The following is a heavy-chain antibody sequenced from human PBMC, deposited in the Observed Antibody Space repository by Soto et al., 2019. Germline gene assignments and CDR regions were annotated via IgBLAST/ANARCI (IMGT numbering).Heavy chain of an antibody. V-gene: IGHV1-18*01. J-gene: IGHJ3*02. CDR1: GYTFTSYG. D-gene: IGHD3-22*01. Sequence: QVQLVQSGAEVKKPGASVKVSCKASGYTFTSYGISWVRQAPGQGLEWMGWISAYNGNTNYAQKLQGRVTMTTDTSTSTAYMELRSLRSDDTAVYYCVRDRRHYYDSSGYYYDAFDIWGQGTMVTVSS. CDR2: ISAYNGNT. CDR3: VRDRRHYYDSSGYYYDAFDI.